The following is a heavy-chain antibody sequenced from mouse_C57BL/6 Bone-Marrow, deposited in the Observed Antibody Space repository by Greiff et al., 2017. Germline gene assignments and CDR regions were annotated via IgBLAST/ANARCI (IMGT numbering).Heavy chain of an antibody. V-gene: IGHV1-19*01. D-gene: IGHD1-1*01. CDR2: INPYNGGT. Sequence: VQLQQSGPVLVKPGASVKMSCKASGYTFTDYYMNWVKQSHGKSLEWIGVINPYNGGTSYNQKFKGKATLTVDKSSSTAYMELNSLTSEDSAVYYCARWRNYYGSSYDYWGQGTTLTVSS. CDR3: ARWRNYYGSSYDY. CDR1: GYTFTDYY. J-gene: IGHJ2*01.